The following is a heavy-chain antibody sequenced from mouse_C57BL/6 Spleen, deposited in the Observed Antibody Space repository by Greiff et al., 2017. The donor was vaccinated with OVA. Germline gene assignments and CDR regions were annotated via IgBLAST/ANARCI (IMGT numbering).Heavy chain of an antibody. D-gene: IGHD1-1*01. CDR3: ARDYYGSNSWFAY. CDR1: GYTFTSYW. V-gene: IGHV1-69*01. CDR2: IDPSDSYT. Sequence: QVQLQQSGAELVMPGASVKLSCKASGYTFTSYWMHWVKQRPGQGLEWIGEIDPSDSYTNYNQKFKGKSTLTVDKSSSTAYMQLSSLTSEDSAVYYCARDYYGSNSWFAYWGQGTLVTVSA. J-gene: IGHJ3*01.